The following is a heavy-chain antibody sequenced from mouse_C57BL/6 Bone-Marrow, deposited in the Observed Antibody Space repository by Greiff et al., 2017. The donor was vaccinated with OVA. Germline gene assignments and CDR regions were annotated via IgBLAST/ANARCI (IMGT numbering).Heavy chain of an antibody. J-gene: IGHJ1*03. V-gene: IGHV7-1*01. CDR1: GFTFSDFY. CDR2: SRNKANDYTT. Sequence: EVKLVESGGGLVQSGRSLRLSCATSGFTFSDFYMEWVRQAPGKGLEWIAASRNKANDYTTEYSASVKGRFIVSRVTSQSILYLQMNALRAEDTAIYYCARDDYYWYFDVWGTGTTVTVSS. CDR3: ARDDYYWYFDV.